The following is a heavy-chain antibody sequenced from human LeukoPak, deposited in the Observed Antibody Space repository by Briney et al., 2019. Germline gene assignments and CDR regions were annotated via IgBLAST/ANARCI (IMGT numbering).Heavy chain of an antibody. CDR2: IYDSGST. J-gene: IGHJ5*02. CDR1: GGSISSGGYY. V-gene: IGHV4-39*01. CDR3: ARHPNITGRTNWFDP. D-gene: IGHD1/OR15-1a*01. Sequence: PSETLSLTCTVSGGSISSGGYYWGWIRQPPGKGLEWIGSIYDSGSTYYNPSLKSRVTISVDTSKNQFSLKVGSVTAADTSVYYCARHPNITGRTNWFDPWGQGTLVTVSS.